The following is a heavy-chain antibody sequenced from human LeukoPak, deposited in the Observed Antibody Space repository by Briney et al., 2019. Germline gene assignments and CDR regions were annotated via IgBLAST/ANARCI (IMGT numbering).Heavy chain of an antibody. CDR3: ARDGGVVRGVIIRGDYFDY. Sequence: AGGSLRLSCAASGFTFSDHYMDWVRQAPGKGLEWVGRTRNKANSYTTEYAASVKGRFTISRDDSKNSLYLQMNSLRAEDTAVYYCARDGGVVRGVIIRGDYFDYWGQGTLVTVSS. V-gene: IGHV3-72*01. J-gene: IGHJ4*02. D-gene: IGHD3-10*01. CDR1: GFTFSDHY. CDR2: TRNKANSYTT.